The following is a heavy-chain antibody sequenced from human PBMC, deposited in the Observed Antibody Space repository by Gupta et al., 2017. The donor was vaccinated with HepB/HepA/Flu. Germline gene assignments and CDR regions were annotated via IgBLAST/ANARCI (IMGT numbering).Heavy chain of an antibody. D-gene: IGHD5-18*01. CDR3: AGGSKYGYLFDY. J-gene: IGHJ4*02. Sequence: EVQLVESGGGVVQPGGSLRLSCAASGFPFSSSWLSGVRQAPGKGLEWVANIRRDGKEKYYVDSVKGRFTISRDNAKNSLYLQMNSLRVEDTAVYYCAGGSKYGYLFDYWGQGTLVTVSS. V-gene: IGHV3-7*01. CDR2: IRRDGKEK. CDR1: GFPFSSSW.